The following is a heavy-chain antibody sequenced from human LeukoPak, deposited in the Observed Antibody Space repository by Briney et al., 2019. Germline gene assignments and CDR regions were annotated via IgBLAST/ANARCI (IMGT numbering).Heavy chain of an antibody. CDR3: ARAKLGDFDY. CDR2: IKQDGSEK. V-gene: IGHV3-7*01. Sequence: GGSLRLSCAASGFTFSRYWMTWVRQVPGKGLEWVANIKQDGSEKYYVDSVKGRFTISRDNAKNSLYLQMNSLRAEDTAVYYCARAKLGDFDYWGQGTLVTVSS. CDR1: GFTFSRYW. J-gene: IGHJ4*02. D-gene: IGHD3-3*02.